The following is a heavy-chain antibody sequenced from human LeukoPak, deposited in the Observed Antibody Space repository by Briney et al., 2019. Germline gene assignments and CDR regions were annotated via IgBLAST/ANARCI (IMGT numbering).Heavy chain of an antibody. CDR2: ISSSGSTI. CDR1: GFTFSSYE. J-gene: IGHJ4*02. D-gene: IGHD1-7*01. CDR3: ARVGASNWNYICDC. V-gene: IGHV3-48*03. Sequence: PGGSLRLSCAASGFTFSSYEMNWVRQAPGKGLEWVSYISSSGSTIYYADSVKGRFTISRDNAKNSLYLQMDSLRAEDTAVYYCARVGASNWNYICDCWGQGTLVTVSA.